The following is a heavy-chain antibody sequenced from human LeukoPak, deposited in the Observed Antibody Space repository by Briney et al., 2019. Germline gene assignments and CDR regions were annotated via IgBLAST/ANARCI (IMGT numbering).Heavy chain of an antibody. J-gene: IGHJ4*02. V-gene: IGHV4-59*01. Sequence: ASETLSLTCTVSGGSFSSFYWSWIRQPPGRGLEWIGYIYYSGSTNYNPSLKSRVTISVDTSKNQLSLKMSSVTAADTAVYFCARGGGYSGYEAHDYWGQGTLVTVSS. CDR2: IYYSGST. CDR1: GGSFSSFY. CDR3: ARGGGYSGYEAHDY. D-gene: IGHD5-12*01.